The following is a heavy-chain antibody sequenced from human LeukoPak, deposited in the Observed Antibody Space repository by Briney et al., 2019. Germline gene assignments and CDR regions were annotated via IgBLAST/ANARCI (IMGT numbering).Heavy chain of an antibody. V-gene: IGHV3-7*01. Sequence: PGGSLRLSCAASGFTFSSYWMSWVRQAPGKGLEWVANIKQDGSEKYYVDSVKGRFTISRDNSKNTLYLQMGSLRAEDMAVYYCARDGKYQLLFAFDIWGQGTMVTVSS. J-gene: IGHJ3*02. D-gene: IGHD2-2*01. CDR1: GFTFSSYW. CDR2: IKQDGSEK. CDR3: ARDGKYQLLFAFDI.